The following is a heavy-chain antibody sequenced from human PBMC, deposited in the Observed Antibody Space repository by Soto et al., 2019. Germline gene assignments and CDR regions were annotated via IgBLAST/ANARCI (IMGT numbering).Heavy chain of an antibody. CDR1: GGSISSSSYY. CDR3: ARQSSVAYDYYYYGMDV. V-gene: IGHV4-39*01. CDR2: IYYSGST. J-gene: IGHJ6*02. D-gene: IGHD2-8*02. Sequence: SETLSLTCTVSGGSISSSSYYWGWIRQPPGKGLEWIGSIYYSGSTYYNPSLKSRVTISVDTSKNQFSLRLSSVTAADTAVYYCARQSSVAYDYYYYGMDVWGQGTAVTVSS.